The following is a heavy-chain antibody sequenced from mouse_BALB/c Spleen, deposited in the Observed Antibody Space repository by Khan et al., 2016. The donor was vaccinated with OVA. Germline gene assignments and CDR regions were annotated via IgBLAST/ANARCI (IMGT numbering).Heavy chain of an antibody. Sequence: DVQLQESGPGLVKPSQSLSLTCTVTGYSITSEYAWNWIRQFPGNKLEWMGYINYSGNTRFNPSLKSRASITRDTSKNQFFLQLNSVTTEDTVTYYCARKDYYDYDPFPYGGQGTLVTVSA. D-gene: IGHD2-4*01. CDR2: INYSGNT. CDR1: GYSITSEYA. V-gene: IGHV3-2*02. CDR3: ARKDYYDYDPFPY. J-gene: IGHJ3*01.